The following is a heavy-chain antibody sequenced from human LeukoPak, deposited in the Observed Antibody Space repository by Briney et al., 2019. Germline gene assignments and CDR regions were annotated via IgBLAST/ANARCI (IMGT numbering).Heavy chain of an antibody. J-gene: IGHJ4*02. CDR1: GFTFSSYW. CDR3: ARDDYNRH. D-gene: IGHD4-11*01. CDR2: IRSGGSST. V-gene: IGHV3-74*01. Sequence: PGGSLRLSCAASGFTFSSYWMHWVRQAPGKGLVWVSRIRSGGSSTTYVDSVKGRFTISRDNTKNTLYLQMNSLRADDTAVYYCARDDYNRHWGQGTLVTVSS.